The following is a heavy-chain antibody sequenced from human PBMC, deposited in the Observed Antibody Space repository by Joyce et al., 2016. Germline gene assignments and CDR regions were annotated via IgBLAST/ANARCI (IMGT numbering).Heavy chain of an antibody. J-gene: IGHJ4*02. CDR2: INHRGST. V-gene: IGHV4-34*01. Sequence: QVQLQQWGAGLLKPSETPSLTCAVYGGSFSGYYWGWIRQPPGKGLEWIGEINHRGSTNYNPSLESRVTISVDTSKNQFSLRLSSVTAADTAVYYCARGLSAFDYSNYAGYDYWGQGTLVTVSS. CDR1: GGSFSGYY. CDR3: ARGLSAFDYSNYAGYDY. D-gene: IGHD4-11*01.